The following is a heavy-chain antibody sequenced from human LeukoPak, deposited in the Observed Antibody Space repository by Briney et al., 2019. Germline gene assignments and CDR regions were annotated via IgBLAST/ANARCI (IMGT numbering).Heavy chain of an antibody. V-gene: IGHV4-4*07. D-gene: IGHD2-21*01. J-gene: IGHJ4*02. CDR1: GGSHSSYY. Sequence: SETLPLTFTVTGGSHSSYYWSWVRQPAGKGLEWIGRIYSTGITNYNPSLEGRVSISVDKSKNQFSLKLNSVTAADTAMYYCTRDRASINVIDYWSQGTLVTVSS. CDR3: TRDRASINVIDY. CDR2: IYSTGIT.